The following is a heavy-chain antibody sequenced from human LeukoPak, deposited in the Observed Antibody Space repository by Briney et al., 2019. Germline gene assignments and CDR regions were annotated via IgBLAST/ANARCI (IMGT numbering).Heavy chain of an antibody. Sequence: GGSLRLSCAASGFTFSSYWMSWVRQAPGKGLEWVANIRQDGGTMSYVDSVKGRFTISRDNAKNSLYLQMNSLRVDDTAMYYCANYYNSGPQGDYWGQGTLVTVSS. CDR2: IRQDGGTM. CDR1: GFTFSSYW. J-gene: IGHJ4*02. CDR3: ANYYNSGPQGDY. D-gene: IGHD3-10*01. V-gene: IGHV3-7*01.